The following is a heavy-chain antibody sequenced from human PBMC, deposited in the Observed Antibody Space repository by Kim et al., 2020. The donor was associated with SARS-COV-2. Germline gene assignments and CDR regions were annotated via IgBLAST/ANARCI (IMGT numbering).Heavy chain of an antibody. CDR2: ISAYNGNT. J-gene: IGHJ6*02. V-gene: IGHV1-18*01. CDR1: GYTFTSYG. CDR3: TRDSDLVVPAAMFYGMDV. D-gene: IGHD2-2*01. Sequence: ASVKVSCKASGYTFTSYGISWVRQAPGQGLEWMGWISAYNGNTNYAQKLQGRVTMTTDTSTSTAYMELRSLRSDDTAVYYCTRDSDLVVPAAMFYGMDVWGPGTTVTVSS.